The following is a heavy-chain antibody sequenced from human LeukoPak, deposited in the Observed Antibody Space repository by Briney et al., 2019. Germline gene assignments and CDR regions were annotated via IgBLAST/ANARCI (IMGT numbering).Heavy chain of an antibody. CDR1: GGSINSGGYY. CDR3: ARNGVNGYSYNYYYYMDV. V-gene: IGHV4-30-2*01. Sequence: SETLSLTCTVSGGSINSGGYYWSWIRQPPGKGLECIGYIYYSGSTYYNPSLKSRVTISEDRSKNQFSLKLTSVTAADTAVYFCARNGVNGYSYNYYYYMDVWGKGTTVTVSS. J-gene: IGHJ6*03. CDR2: IYYSGST. D-gene: IGHD2-8*01.